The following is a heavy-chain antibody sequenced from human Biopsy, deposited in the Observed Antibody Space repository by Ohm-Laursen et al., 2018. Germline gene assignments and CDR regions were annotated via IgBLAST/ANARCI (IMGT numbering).Heavy chain of an antibody. CDR3: AKGGYWSAASCNMDVDY. V-gene: IGHV3-23*01. CDR1: GFTFSSYA. Sequence: SLRLSCAASGFTFSSYAMNWFRQAPGKGLERVSTISGNSDIIYDTDSVKGRFIISRDGSSDTLYLQMHSLRADDTALYYCAKGGYWSAASCNMDVDYWGQGALVTVSS. D-gene: IGHD2-2*02. CDR2: ISGNSDII. J-gene: IGHJ4*02.